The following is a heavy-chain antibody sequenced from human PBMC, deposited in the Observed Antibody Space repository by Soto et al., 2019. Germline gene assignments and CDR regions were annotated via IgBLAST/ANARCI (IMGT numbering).Heavy chain of an antibody. Sequence: QVQLVQSGAEVKKPGSSVKVSCKASGGIFRNYAVSWVRQAPGQGLEWMGGIIPIFGTANYAQKFQGRVTITADDTKRPAYMERRSSSSKDTAMYYWAREAYYYDNSGAHGRWFDPWGQGTLVTVSS. CDR2: IIPIFGTA. V-gene: IGHV1-69*01. D-gene: IGHD3-22*01. CDR1: GGIFRNYA. CDR3: AREAYYYDNSGAHGRWFDP. J-gene: IGHJ5*02.